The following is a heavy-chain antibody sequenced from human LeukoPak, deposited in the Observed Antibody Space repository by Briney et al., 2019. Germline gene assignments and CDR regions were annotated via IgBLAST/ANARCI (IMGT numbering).Heavy chain of an antibody. Sequence: GGSLRLSCAASRFTFISSAMGWVRRAPQKGREWVSAIPASGPKTYYTGSVRGRFTISRDNSKNTVYLQMQSLRAEDTAVYYCVKEASKTFGIYTADYWGQGTLVTVSS. CDR2: IPASGPKT. CDR1: RFTFISSA. CDR3: VKEASKTFGIYTADY. J-gene: IGHJ4*02. V-gene: IGHV3-23*01. D-gene: IGHD3-16*01.